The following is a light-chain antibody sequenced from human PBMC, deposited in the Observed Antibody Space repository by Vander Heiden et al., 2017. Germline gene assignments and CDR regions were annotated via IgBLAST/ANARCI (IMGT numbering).Light chain of an antibody. CDR1: QRVSSY. J-gene: IGKJ5*01. CDR3: QQRSNWPPST. V-gene: IGKV3-11*01. Sequence: EIVLTQSPATLSLSPGERATLSCRASQRVSSYLAWYQQKPGQAPRLLIYDASNRATGIQARFSGSGSGTDFTLTISRLEPEDFAVYYCQQRSNWPPSTFGQGTQVEIK. CDR2: DAS.